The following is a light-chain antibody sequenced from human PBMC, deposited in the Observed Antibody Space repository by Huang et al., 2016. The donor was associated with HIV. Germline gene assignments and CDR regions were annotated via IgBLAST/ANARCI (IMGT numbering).Light chain of an antibody. CDR2: AAF. CDR3: QQSFITPFT. V-gene: IGKV1-39*01. Sequence: DIQMTQSPFSLSASVGDIVAITCRASQSINRSFNWYQQKPGQAPKLLIYAAFSLQSGVPSRFGGSGSGTDFTLTINSLQPEDFATYYCQQSFITPFTFGPGTKVDIK. J-gene: IGKJ3*01. CDR1: QSINRS.